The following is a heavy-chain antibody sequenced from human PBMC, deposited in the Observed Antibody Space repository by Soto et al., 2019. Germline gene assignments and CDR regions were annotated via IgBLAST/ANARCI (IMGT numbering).Heavy chain of an antibody. J-gene: IGHJ4*02. CDR2: IYYSGST. CDR1: AGSISSYY. CDR3: PQWASGHSSSWYRADYFDY. Sequence: PSETLSLTCTVSAGSISSYYWSRIRLPPGKGLEWIGYIYYSGSTNYNRSLKIRVSISVDTSKNQFSLKLSSVTAADTAVYYCPQWASGHSSSWYRADYFDYWGQGTLVTVSS. D-gene: IGHD6-13*01. V-gene: IGHV4-59*01.